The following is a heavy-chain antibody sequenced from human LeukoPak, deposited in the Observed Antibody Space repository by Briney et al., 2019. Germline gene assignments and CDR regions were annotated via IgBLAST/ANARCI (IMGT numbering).Heavy chain of an antibody. CDR3: ARAMSTFGGVRNYFDS. D-gene: IGHD3-16*01. CDR1: GFTFSGHN. V-gene: IGHV3-48*04. Sequence: GGSLRLSCAASGFTFSGHNMNWVRQAPRKGLEWISFVSISSGTIYYADSVNGRFRISRDNAKSSLDLEMNSLRAEDTAVYYCARAMSTFGGVRNYFDSWGQGTLVTVSS. CDR2: VSISSGTI. J-gene: IGHJ4*02.